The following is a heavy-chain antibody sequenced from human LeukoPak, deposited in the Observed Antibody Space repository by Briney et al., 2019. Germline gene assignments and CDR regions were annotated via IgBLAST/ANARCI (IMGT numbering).Heavy chain of an antibody. CDR3: ARGYSSSWNTYNWFDP. J-gene: IGHJ5*02. CDR2: IYYSGST. CDR1: GGSISTYY. V-gene: IGHV4-59*01. D-gene: IGHD6-13*01. Sequence: SETLSLTCTVSGGSISTYYWNWIRQPPGKGQEWIAYIYYSGSTNYNPSLKSRVTISVDTSKNQFSLKLSSVTAADTAVYYCARGYSSSWNTYNWFDPWGQGTLVTVAS.